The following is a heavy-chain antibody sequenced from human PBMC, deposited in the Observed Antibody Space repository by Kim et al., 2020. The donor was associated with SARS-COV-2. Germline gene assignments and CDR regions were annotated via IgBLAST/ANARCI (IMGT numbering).Heavy chain of an antibody. D-gene: IGHD1-1*01. CDR3: ASRRTGTTYLDYYYYGMDV. J-gene: IGHJ6*02. CDR2: IIPILGIA. Sequence: SVKVSCKASGGTFSSYAISWVRQAPGQGLEWMGRIIPILGIANYAQKFQGRVTITADKSTSTAYMELSSLRSEDTAVYYCASRRTGTTYLDYYYYGMDVWGQGTTVTVSS. V-gene: IGHV1-69*04. CDR1: GGTFSSYA.